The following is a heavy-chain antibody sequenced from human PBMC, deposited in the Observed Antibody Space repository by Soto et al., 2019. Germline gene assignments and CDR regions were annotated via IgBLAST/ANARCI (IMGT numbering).Heavy chain of an antibody. V-gene: IGHV1-46*01. Sequence: ASVKGSCKASGDTFTDYYIHWVREAPGQWLEWMGTVNPSGGHTTYAQHFLGRVTMTRDTSTSTLYMELTSLTSDDTAIYYCARGGHVVVVTAALDYWGQGTLVTVSS. D-gene: IGHD2-21*02. J-gene: IGHJ4*02. CDR2: VNPSGGHT. CDR1: GDTFTDYY. CDR3: ARGGHVVVVTAALDY.